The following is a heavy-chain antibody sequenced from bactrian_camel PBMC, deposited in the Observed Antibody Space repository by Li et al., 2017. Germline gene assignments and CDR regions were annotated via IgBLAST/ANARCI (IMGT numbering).Heavy chain of an antibody. J-gene: IGHJ4*01. Sequence: VQLVESGGGLVQPVGSLRLSCAASALTSRRDAMMWLRQAPGKGLEWVSLINSGGTSTYYADSAKGRFTMSRDNAKNTVYLQLNNLKIEDMGMYYCAKTGDGGSWGEYNYWGQGTQVTVS. CDR2: INSGGTST. CDR3: AKTGDGGSWGEYNY. V-gene: IGHV3S40*01. D-gene: IGHD6*01. CDR1: ALTSRRDA.